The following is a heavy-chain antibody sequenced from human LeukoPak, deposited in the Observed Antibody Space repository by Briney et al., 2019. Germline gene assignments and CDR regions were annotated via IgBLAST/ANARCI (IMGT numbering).Heavy chain of an antibody. D-gene: IGHD5-24*01. V-gene: IGHV4-59*01. CDR2: IYYSGST. J-gene: IGHJ4*02. Sequence: SETLSLTCTGSGGSISSYYWSWIRQPPGKGLEWIGYIYYSGSTNYNPSLKSRVTISVDTSKNQFSLKLSSVTAADTAVYYCARERNYYFDYWGQGTLVTVSS. CDR3: ARERNYYFDY. CDR1: GGSISSYY.